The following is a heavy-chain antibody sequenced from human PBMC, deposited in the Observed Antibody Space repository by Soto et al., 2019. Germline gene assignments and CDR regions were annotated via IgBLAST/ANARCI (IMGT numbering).Heavy chain of an antibody. CDR2: ISYDGSNK. V-gene: IGHV3-30*18. CDR3: AKSGWLQLRGYFDY. Sequence: PGGSLRLSCAASGFTFSSYGIHWVRQAPGKGLEWVAVISYDGSNKYYADSVKGRFTISRDNSKNTLYLQMNSLRAEDTAVYYCAKSGWLQLRGYFDYWGQGTLVTVSS. J-gene: IGHJ4*02. CDR1: GFTFSSYG. D-gene: IGHD5-12*01.